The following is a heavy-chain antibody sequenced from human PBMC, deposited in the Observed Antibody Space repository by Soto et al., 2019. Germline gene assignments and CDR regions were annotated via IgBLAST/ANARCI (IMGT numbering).Heavy chain of an antibody. D-gene: IGHD5-12*01. CDR1: GGTLSRYW. CDR3: HGYGY. V-gene: IGHV3-53*01. Sequence: GRERRVWYGGSGGTLSRYWMSWVRQAPVKGLEWVSVIYSGGSTYYIDSVKGRFSISRDISKNTLYLQMNSLRAEDTAVYYCHGYGYWGQGT. CDR2: IYSGGST. J-gene: IGHJ4*02.